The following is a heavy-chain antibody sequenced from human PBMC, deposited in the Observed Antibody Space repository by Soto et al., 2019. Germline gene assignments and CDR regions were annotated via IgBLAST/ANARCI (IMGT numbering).Heavy chain of an antibody. CDR3: ARERPYCSSTSCSVGWVGSFFDP. V-gene: IGHV4-31*03. CDR2: IYYSGST. CDR1: GGSISSGGYY. Sequence: QVQLQESGPGLVKPSQTLSLTCTVSGGSISSGGYYWSWIRQHQGKGLEWSGYIYYSGSTYYNPSLTSRVTLSVDPSKNQFSLKLSSVTAADTAVYYCARERPYCSSTSCSVGWVGSFFDPWGQGTLVTVSS. J-gene: IGHJ5*02. D-gene: IGHD2-2*01.